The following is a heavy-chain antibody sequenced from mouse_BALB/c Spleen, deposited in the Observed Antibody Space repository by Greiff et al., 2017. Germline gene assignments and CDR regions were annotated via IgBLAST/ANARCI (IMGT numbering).Heavy chain of an antibody. J-gene: IGHJ3*01. CDR3: ARNYYYGNYWFAY. CDR2: IWSGGST. D-gene: IGHD2-1*01. V-gene: IGHV2-4-1*01. CDR1: GFSLTSYG. Sequence: QVQLQQSGPGLVQPSQSLSITCTVSGFSLTSYGVHWVRQSPGKGLEWLGVIWSGGSTDYNAAFISRLSISKDNSKSQVFFKMNSLQADDTAIYYCARNYYYGNYWFAYWGQGTLVTVSA.